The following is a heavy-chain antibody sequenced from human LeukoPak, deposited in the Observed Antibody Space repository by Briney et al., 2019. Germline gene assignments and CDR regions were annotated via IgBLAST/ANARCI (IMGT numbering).Heavy chain of an antibody. V-gene: IGHV3-30*18. CDR2: ISYDGSNK. D-gene: IGHD6-13*01. J-gene: IGHJ6*02. CDR1: GFTFSSYG. CDR3: AKDLGIAAAGLNYYYYYRMDV. Sequence: GGSLRLSCAASGFTFSSYGMDWVRQAPGKGLEWVAVISYDGSNKYYADSVKGRFTISRDNSKNTLYLQMNSLRAEDTAVYYCAKDLGIAAAGLNYYYYYRMDVWGQGTTVTVSS.